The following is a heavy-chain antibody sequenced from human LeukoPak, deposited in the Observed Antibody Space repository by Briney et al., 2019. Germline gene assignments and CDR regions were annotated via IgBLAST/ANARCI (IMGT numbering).Heavy chain of an antibody. V-gene: IGHV3-48*04. J-gene: IGHJ4*02. CDR2: ISSSSDTI. Sequence: GGSLRLSCAASGFTFSSYSMNWVRQAPGKGLEWVSYISSSSDTIYYADSVKGRFTISRDNAKNSLYLQMNSLRAEDTAVYYCARDLGYYDSSGYYSLAYFDYWGQGTLVTVSS. CDR3: ARDLGYYDSSGYYSLAYFDY. D-gene: IGHD3-22*01. CDR1: GFTFSSYS.